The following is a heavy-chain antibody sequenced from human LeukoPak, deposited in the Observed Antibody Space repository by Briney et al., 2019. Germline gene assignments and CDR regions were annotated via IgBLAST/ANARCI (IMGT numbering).Heavy chain of an antibody. CDR2: ISAYNGNT. CDR3: ARDPTNGDILTGYDYYYYYGMDV. D-gene: IGHD3-9*01. CDR1: GYTFTSYG. J-gene: IGHJ6*02. V-gene: IGHV1-18*01. Sequence: RASVKVSCKASGYTFTSYGISWVRQAPGQGLEWMGRISAYNGNTNYAQKLQGRVTMTTDTSTSTAYMELRSLRSDDTAVYYCARDPTNGDILTGYDYYYYYGMDVWGQGTTVTVSS.